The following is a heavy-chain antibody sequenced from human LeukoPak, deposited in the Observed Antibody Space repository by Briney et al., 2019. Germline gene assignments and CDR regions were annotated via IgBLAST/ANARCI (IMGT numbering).Heavy chain of an antibody. D-gene: IGHD2-2*01. J-gene: IGHJ3*02. Sequence: SETLSLTCTVSGGSVGSGTYYWSWIRQPPGKGLEWIGNIFYSGDTYYNPSLRSRVTMSVDTSKNQFSLKLNSVTAADTAVYYCARLQLSAPEDAFDIWGQGTMVTVSS. CDR2: IFYSGDT. V-gene: IGHV4-39*01. CDR3: ARLQLSAPEDAFDI. CDR1: GGSVGSGTYY.